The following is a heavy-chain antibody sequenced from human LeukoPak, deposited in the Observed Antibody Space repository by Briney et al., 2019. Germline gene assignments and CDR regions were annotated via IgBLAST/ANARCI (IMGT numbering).Heavy chain of an antibody. CDR1: GGSFSGYY. Sequence: KPSETLSLTCAVYGGSFSGYYWSWIRQPPGKGLEWIGEINHSGSTNYNPSLKSRVTISVDTSKNQFSLKLSSVTAADTAVYYCARSSLDFWSGYYLFPGFDYWGQGTLVTVSS. CDR2: INHSGST. V-gene: IGHV4-34*01. D-gene: IGHD3-3*01. CDR3: ARSSLDFWSGYYLFPGFDY. J-gene: IGHJ4*02.